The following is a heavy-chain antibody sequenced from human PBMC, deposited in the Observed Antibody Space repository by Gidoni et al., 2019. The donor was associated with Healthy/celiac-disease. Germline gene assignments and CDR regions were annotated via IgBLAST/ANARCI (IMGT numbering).Heavy chain of an antibody. D-gene: IGHD3-16*01. CDR3: AKDLGERFDY. V-gene: IGHV3-23*01. CDR2: ISGSGGST. Sequence: DVQLLESGAGLVQPGGSLRLSCAPSGFTFSSYAMSWVRQAPGKGLEWGSAISGSGGSTYYADSVKGRFTISRDNSKNTLYLQMNSLRAEDTAVYYCAKDLGERFDYWGQGTLVTVSS. CDR1: GFTFSSYA. J-gene: IGHJ4*02.